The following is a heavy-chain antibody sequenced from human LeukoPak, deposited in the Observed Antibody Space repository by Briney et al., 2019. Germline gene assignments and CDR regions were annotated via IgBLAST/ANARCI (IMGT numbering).Heavy chain of an antibody. Sequence: GGSLRLSCAASGFTFSSYAMSWVRQAPGKGLEWVSAISGSGGSTYYADSVKGRFTISRDNSKNTLYLQMNSLRAEDTAVYYCATHRRGITMVRGVITRFTYWGQGTLVTVSS. J-gene: IGHJ4*02. CDR2: ISGSGGST. V-gene: IGHV3-23*01. D-gene: IGHD3-10*01. CDR1: GFTFSSYA. CDR3: ATHRRGITMVRGVITRFTY.